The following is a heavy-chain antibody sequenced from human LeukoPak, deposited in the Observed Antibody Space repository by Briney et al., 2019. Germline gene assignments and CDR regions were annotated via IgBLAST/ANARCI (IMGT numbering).Heavy chain of an antibody. D-gene: IGHD3-9*01. V-gene: IGHV1-18*04. CDR1: GYTFTTYG. Sequence: ASVTVSCKASGYTFTTYGISWVRQAPGQGLEWMGWISAYNGNTNYAQKLQGRVSMTTDTSTSTAYMELRSLTSDDTAVYYCARDRDILTAYYMNYWGQGTLVTVSS. CDR2: ISAYNGNT. J-gene: IGHJ4*02. CDR3: ARDRDILTAYYMNY.